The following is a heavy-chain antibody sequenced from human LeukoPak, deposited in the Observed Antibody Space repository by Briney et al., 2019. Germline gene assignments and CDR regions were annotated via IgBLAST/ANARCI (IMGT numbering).Heavy chain of an antibody. Sequence: GGSLRLSCAASGLTFSNYAMTWVRQAPGKGLEWVSGISGSGGSTYYADSVKGRFTISRDNAKNSLYLQMNSLRAEDTALYHCARVFSGWSDYWGQGTLVTVSS. D-gene: IGHD6-19*01. CDR2: ISGSGGST. J-gene: IGHJ4*02. CDR1: GLTFSNYA. V-gene: IGHV3-23*01. CDR3: ARVFSGWSDY.